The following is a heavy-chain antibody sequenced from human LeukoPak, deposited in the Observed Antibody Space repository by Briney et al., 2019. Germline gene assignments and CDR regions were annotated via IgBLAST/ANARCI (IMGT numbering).Heavy chain of an antibody. CDR1: GDSVSSNRAT. CDR2: TYFRSKWYN. J-gene: IGHJ4*02. CDR3: ARGRGDIDFDY. Sequence: SQTLSLTCAISGDSVSSNRATWTWIRQSPSRGLEWLGRTYFRSKWYNDYAVSVKSRITINPDTSKNQFSLQLNSVTPEDTAVYYCARGRGDIDFDYWGQGTLVTGSS. V-gene: IGHV6-1*01.